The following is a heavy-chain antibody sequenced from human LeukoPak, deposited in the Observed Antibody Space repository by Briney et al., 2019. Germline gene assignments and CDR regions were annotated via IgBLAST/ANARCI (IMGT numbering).Heavy chain of an antibody. CDR1: GFTFSDYY. D-gene: IGHD3-16*02. CDR2: ISSSGSTI. V-gene: IGHV3-11*01. CDR3: ARTPADYVWGSYRYWYFDY. J-gene: IGHJ4*02. Sequence: GGSLRLSCAASGFTFSDYYMSWIRQAPGKGLEWVSYISSSGSTIYYADSVKGRFTISRDNTKNSLYLQMNSLRAEDTAVYYCARTPADYVWGSYRYWYFDYWGQGTLVTVSS.